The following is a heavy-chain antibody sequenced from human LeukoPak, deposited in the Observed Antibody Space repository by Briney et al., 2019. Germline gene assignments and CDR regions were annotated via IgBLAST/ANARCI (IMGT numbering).Heavy chain of an antibody. J-gene: IGHJ4*02. CDR3: AKGYSSSSLSLFDY. D-gene: IGHD6-6*01. CDR1: GFTFDDYA. Sequence: GRSLRLSCAASGFTFDDYAMRWVRQAPGKGLEWVSGISWNSGGIGYADSVKGRFTISRDNAKNSLYLQMNSLRAEDTALYYCAKGYSSSSLSLFDYWGQGTLVTVSS. V-gene: IGHV3-9*01. CDR2: ISWNSGGI.